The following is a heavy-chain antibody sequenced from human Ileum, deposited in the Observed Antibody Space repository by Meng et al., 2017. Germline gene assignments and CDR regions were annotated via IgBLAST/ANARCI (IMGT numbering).Heavy chain of an antibody. CDR2: ISYDGSNK. V-gene: IGHV3-30*04. CDR1: GFTFSSYA. J-gene: IGHJ6*02. Sequence: GESLKISCAASGFTFSSYAMHWVRQAPGKGLEWVAVISYDGSNKYYADSVKGRFTISRDNSKNTLYLQMNSLRAEDTAVYYCARGVDAFTMVRGVIIGPYYYYYGMDVWGQGTTVTVSS. D-gene: IGHD3-10*01. CDR3: ARGVDAFTMVRGVIIGPYYYYYGMDV.